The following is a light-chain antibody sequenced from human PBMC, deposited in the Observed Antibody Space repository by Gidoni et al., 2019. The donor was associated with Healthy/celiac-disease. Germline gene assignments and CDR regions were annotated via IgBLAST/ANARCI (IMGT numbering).Light chain of an antibody. V-gene: IGKV3-11*01. CDR2: DAS. CDR3: QQRSNGGGFT. CDR1: QSVSSY. J-gene: IGKJ3*01. Sequence: EIVLTQSPATLSLAPGERATRSCRASQSVSSYLAWYQQKPGQAPRLLIYDASNRAPCIPARFSGSGSGTDFSLTISSLEPEEFAVYYCQQRSNGGGFTFGPGTKVDIK.